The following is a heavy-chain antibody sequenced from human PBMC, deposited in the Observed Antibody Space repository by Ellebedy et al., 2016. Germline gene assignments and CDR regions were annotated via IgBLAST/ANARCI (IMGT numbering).Heavy chain of an antibody. CDR3: ARDGGRMASYFDY. CDR2: ISYDGSNK. J-gene: IGHJ4*02. D-gene: IGHD3-16*01. CDR1: GFTFSSYA. V-gene: IGHV3-30-3*01. Sequence: GESLKISCAASGFTFSSYAMHWVRQAPGKGLEWVAVISYDGSNKYYADSVKGRFTISRDNSKNTLYLQMNSLRAEDTAVYYCARDGGRMASYFDYWGQGTLVTVSS.